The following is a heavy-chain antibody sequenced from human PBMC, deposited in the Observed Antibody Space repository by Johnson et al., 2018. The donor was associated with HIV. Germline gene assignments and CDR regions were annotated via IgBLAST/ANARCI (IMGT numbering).Heavy chain of an antibody. V-gene: IGHV3-43D*03. CDR2: ISWDGGST. Sequence: VRQAPGKGLEWVSLISWDGGSTYYADSVKGRFTISRDNSKNSLYLQMNSLRAEDTALYYCARGDNAAAGDAFDIWGQGTMVTVSS. CDR3: ARGDNAAAGDAFDI. J-gene: IGHJ3*02. D-gene: IGHD6-13*01.